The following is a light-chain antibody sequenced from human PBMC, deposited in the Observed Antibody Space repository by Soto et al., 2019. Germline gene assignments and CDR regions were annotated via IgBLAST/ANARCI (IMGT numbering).Light chain of an antibody. J-gene: IGLJ3*02. CDR3: SSYEGTNTWV. V-gene: IGLV2-8*01. CDR1: SSDVGGYDF. CDR2: DVS. Sequence: QSALTQPPSASGSPGQSVTISCTGTSSDVGGYDFVSWYQLHPGKAPKLLIFDVSKRPSGVPDRFSGSKSGNTASLTVSGLQAEDEADYYCSSYEGTNTWVFGGGTKVTVL.